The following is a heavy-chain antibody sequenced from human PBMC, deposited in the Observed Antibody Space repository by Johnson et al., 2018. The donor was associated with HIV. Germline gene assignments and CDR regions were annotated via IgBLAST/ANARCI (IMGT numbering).Heavy chain of an antibody. Sequence: QMLLVESGGGVVQPGGSLRLSCAASGLTFSSYGMHWVRQAPGKGLEWVAFIRYDGSNKYYADSVKGRFTISRDNSKNTLYLQMNSLRAEDTAVYYCAKDRDYYGSGLIWGQGTMVTVSS. CDR1: GLTFSSYG. CDR3: AKDRDYYGSGLI. D-gene: IGHD3-10*01. J-gene: IGHJ3*02. CDR2: IRYDGSNK. V-gene: IGHV3-30*02.